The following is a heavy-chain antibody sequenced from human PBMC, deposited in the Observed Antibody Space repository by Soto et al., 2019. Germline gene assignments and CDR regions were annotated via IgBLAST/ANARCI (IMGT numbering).Heavy chain of an antibody. CDR3: ARDLYYYGSGSDLGAFDI. J-gene: IGHJ3*02. V-gene: IGHV3-33*01. D-gene: IGHD3-10*01. Sequence: QVQLVESGGGVVQPGRSLRLSCAASGFTFSSYGMHWVRQAPGKGLEWVAVIWYDGSNKYYADSVKGRFTISRDNSKNALYLQMSSLRAEDTAVYYCARDLYYYGSGSDLGAFDIWGQGTMVTVSS. CDR1: GFTFSSYG. CDR2: IWYDGSNK.